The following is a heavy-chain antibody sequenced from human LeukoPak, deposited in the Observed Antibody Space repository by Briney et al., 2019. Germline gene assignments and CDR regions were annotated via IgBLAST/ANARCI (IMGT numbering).Heavy chain of an antibody. J-gene: IGHJ4*02. CDR2: INPNSGGT. V-gene: IGHV1-2*06. CDR1: GYTFTDYY. Sequence: ASVKVSCKASGYTFTDYYIHWVRQAPGQGLEWMGRINPNSGGTNYAQKFQGRVTMTRDTSISTAYMGLSRLRSDDTAVHYCARVQEYYYDSSGYFYPFDYWGQGTLVTVSS. D-gene: IGHD3-22*01. CDR3: ARVQEYYYDSSGYFYPFDY.